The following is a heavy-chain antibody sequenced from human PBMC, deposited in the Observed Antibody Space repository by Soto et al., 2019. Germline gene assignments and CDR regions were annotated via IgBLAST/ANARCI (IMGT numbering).Heavy chain of an antibody. CDR1: GFTISTYA. CDR3: AKDAVYKDGLWLMDS. V-gene: IGHV3-23*01. J-gene: IGHJ5*02. D-gene: IGHD2-21*01. Sequence: GGSLRLSCAASGFTISTYAMTWVRQAPGKGLECVSGVTGSGGQIHYADSVKGRFTISKDNSKNTLYLQMSSLREEDTALYYCAKDAVYKDGLWLMDSWGQGTLDTVSS. CDR2: VTGSGGQI.